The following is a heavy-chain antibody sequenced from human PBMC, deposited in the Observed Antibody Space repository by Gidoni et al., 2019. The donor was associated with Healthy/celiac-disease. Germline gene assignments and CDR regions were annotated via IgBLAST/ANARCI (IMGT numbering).Heavy chain of an antibody. CDR2: VSAYNGNT. Sequence: QVQLVQSGAEVKKPGASVTVSCQASGYPFTSYGISWVRQAPGKGLEWLGWVSAYNGNTNYAQKLQGRVTMTTDTSTSPAYMELRSLRSDDTAVYCCARVQLAWFWFDPWGQGTLVTVSS. D-gene: IGHD3-22*01. CDR3: ARVQLAWFWFDP. CDR1: GYPFTSYG. J-gene: IGHJ5*02. V-gene: IGHV1-18*04.